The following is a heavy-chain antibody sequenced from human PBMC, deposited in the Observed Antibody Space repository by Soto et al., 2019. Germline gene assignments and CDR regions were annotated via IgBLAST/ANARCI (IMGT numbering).Heavy chain of an antibody. J-gene: IGHJ6*02. D-gene: IGHD6-13*01. CDR2: ISGSGGST. Sequence: GGSLRLSCAASGFTFSSYAMSWFRQAPGKGLEWVSAISGSGGSTYYADSVKGRFTISRDNSKNTLYLQMNSLRAEDTAVYYCAKVKGYSSSWYHIPAYYYYVMDVWGQGTTVTVSS. CDR1: GFTFSSYA. V-gene: IGHV3-23*01. CDR3: AKVKGYSSSWYHIPAYYYYVMDV.